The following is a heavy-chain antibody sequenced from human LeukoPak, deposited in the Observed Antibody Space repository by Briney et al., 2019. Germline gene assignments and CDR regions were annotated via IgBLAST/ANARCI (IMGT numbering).Heavy chain of an antibody. J-gene: IGHJ4*02. Sequence: ASVKVSCKTSGYSFATYGISWVRQATGQGLEWMGWMNPNSGNTGYAQKFQGRVTMTEDTSTDTAYMELSSLRSEDTAVYYCAVSRDGYNYGYDYWGQGTLVTVSS. V-gene: IGHV1-8*02. D-gene: IGHD5-24*01. CDR1: GYSFATYG. CDR2: MNPNSGNT. CDR3: AVSRDGYNYGYDY.